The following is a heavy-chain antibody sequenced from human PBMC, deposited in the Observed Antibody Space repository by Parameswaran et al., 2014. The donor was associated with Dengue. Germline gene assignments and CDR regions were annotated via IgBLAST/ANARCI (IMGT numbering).Heavy chain of an antibody. CDR3: ARHGGYVDY. Sequence: VRQAPGKGLEWIGYIYYSGSTNYNPSLKSRVTISVDTSKNQFSLKLSSVTAADTAVYYCARHGGYVDYWGQGTLVTVSS. V-gene: IGHV4-59*08. CDR2: IYYSGST. J-gene: IGHJ4*02. D-gene: IGHD2-15*01.